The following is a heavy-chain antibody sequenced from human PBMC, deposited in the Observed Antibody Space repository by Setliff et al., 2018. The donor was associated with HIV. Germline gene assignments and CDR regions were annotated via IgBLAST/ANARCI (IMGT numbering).Heavy chain of an antibody. J-gene: IGHJ4*02. V-gene: IGHV3-74*01. D-gene: IGHD3-22*01. CDR2: INSDGSNS. CDR1: GFNLKSYW. Sequence: GGSLRLSCAASGFNLKSYWMHWVRQVPGKGLVWVSRINSDGSNSNYADSVKGRFTISRDNAKNTLFLQMNSLRAEDTALYYCVRDLSYDYDRSSDTFDYWGQGTLVTAPQ. CDR3: VRDLSYDYDRSSDTFDY.